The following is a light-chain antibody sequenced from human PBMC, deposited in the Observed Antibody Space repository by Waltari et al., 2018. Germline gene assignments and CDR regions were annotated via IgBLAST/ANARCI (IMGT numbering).Light chain of an antibody. V-gene: IGLV2-14*03. Sequence: QSALTQPASVSASPGQSITISCTGTSGDVGGYDYVSWYQQHPGKAPQLIIYDVNKRPSGVSHRFSASKAGNTASLTIFGLQAEDDADYYCISYTSTTTYVVVGGGTKLTVL. CDR2: DVN. J-gene: IGLJ2*01. CDR1: SGDVGGYDY. CDR3: ISYTSTTTYVV.